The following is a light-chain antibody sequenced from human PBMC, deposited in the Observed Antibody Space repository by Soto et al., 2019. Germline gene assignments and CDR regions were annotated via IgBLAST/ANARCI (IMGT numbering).Light chain of an antibody. CDR1: SSNIGAGYD. Sequence: QSVLTQPPSVSGAPGQRVTISCTGSSSNIGAGYDVHWYQQPPGTAPKLLMYGNNNRPSGVPDRFSGSTSGTSASLAITGLQAEDEADYYCQSYDSSLSGYVFGTGTKLTVL. CDR2: GNN. CDR3: QSYDSSLSGYV. V-gene: IGLV1-40*01. J-gene: IGLJ1*01.